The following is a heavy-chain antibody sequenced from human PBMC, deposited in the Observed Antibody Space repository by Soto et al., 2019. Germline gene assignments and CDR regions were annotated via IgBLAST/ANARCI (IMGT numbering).Heavy chain of an antibody. CDR1: GGSISHYY. CDR2: IYYSGTT. D-gene: IGHD6-13*01. CDR3: ARAPSLRYIAAAPYGMDV. V-gene: IGHV4-59*01. J-gene: IGHJ6*02. Sequence: SETLSLTCTVSGGSISHYYWSWIRQPPGKGLEWIGYIYYSGTTNYNPSLKSRVTISVDTSKNQFSLRLSSVTAADTAVFYCARAPSLRYIAAAPYGMDVWGQGTTVTVSS.